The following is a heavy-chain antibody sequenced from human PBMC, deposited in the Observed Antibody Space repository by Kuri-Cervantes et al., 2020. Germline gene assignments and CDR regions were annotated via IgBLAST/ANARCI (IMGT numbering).Heavy chain of an antibody. CDR3: ATVYGSGRRNYYYGMDV. D-gene: IGHD3-10*01. V-gene: IGHV1-24*01. CDR2: FDPEDGET. Sequence: ASVKVSCKVSGYTLTELSMHWVRQAPGKGLEWMGGFDPEDGETIYAQKFQGRVTMTEDTSTDTAYMELSSLRSEDTAVYYCATVYGSGRRNYYYGMDVWGQGTTVTDSS. J-gene: IGHJ6*02. CDR1: GYTLTELS.